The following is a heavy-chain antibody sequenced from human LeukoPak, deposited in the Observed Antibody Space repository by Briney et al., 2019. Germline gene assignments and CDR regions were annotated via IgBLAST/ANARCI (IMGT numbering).Heavy chain of an antibody. V-gene: IGHV4-38-2*02. J-gene: IGHJ4*02. CDR2: IYHSGST. Sequence: SETLSLTCTVSGYSISSGYYWGWIRQPPGKGLEWIGSIYHSGSTYYNPSLKSRVTISVDTSKNQFSLKLSSVTAADTAVYYCARVIMITFGGVIVIPGYFDYWGQGTLVTVSS. D-gene: IGHD3-16*02. CDR3: ARVIMITFGGVIVIPGYFDY. CDR1: GYSISSGYY.